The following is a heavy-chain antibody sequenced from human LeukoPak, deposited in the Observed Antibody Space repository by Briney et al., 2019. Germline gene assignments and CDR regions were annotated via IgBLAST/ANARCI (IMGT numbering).Heavy chain of an antibody. CDR2: IYPADSDT. CDR1: EYNFSRYW. CDR3: ARKGGSGWSFDPFDI. V-gene: IGHV5-51*01. Sequence: GESLKISCEDSEYNFSRYWIAWVRQMPGKCLEWMGFIYPADSDTRYSPSFQGQVTISADKSISAAYLQWNSLKASDSAIYYCARKGGSGWSFDPFDIWGQGTTVTVSS. D-gene: IGHD6-19*01. J-gene: IGHJ3*02.